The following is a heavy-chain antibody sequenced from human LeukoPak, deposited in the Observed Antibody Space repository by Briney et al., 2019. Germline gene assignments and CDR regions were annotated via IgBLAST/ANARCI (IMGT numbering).Heavy chain of an antibody. Sequence: PSETLSLTCTVSGGSISSYYWSWIRQPPGKGLEWIGYIYYSGSTNYNPSLKSRVTISVDTSKNQFSLKLSSVTAADTAVYYCARAITYYYDSRGDAFDIWGQGTMVTVSS. CDR3: ARAITYYYDSRGDAFDI. J-gene: IGHJ3*02. D-gene: IGHD3-22*01. CDR1: GGSISSYY. V-gene: IGHV4-59*01. CDR2: IYYSGST.